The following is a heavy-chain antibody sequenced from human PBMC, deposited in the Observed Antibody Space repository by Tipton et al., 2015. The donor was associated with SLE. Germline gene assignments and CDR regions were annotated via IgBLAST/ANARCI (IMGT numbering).Heavy chain of an antibody. J-gene: IGHJ4*02. CDR1: GGSFSGYY. CDR3: AKFSPHSMPV. CDR2: INHSGST. V-gene: IGHV4-34*01. Sequence: TLSLTCAVYGGSFSGYYWSWIRQPPGKGLEWIGEINHSGSTNYNPSLKSRVIISVDTSENQFALKLTSVTAADTAVYYCAKFSPHSMPVWGQGALVTVSS. D-gene: IGHD2/OR15-2a*01.